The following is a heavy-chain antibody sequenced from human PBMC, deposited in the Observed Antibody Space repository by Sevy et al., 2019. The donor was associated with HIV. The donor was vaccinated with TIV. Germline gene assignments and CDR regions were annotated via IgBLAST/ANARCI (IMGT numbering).Heavy chain of an antibody. CDR3: TTDSKQRGLSALLDY. J-gene: IGHJ4*02. V-gene: IGHV3-15*01. CDR1: GFTFSNAW. Sequence: GGSLRLSCAASGFTFSNAWMSWVRQAPGKGLEWVGRIKSKTDGGTTDYDAPVKGRFTISKDDSKNTLYLQMKSLKTEDTANYYCTTDSKQRGLSALLDYWGQGTLVTVSS. CDR2: IKSKTDGGTT. D-gene: IGHD1-1*01.